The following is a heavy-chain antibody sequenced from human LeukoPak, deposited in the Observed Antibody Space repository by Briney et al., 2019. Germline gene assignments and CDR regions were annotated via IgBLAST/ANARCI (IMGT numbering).Heavy chain of an antibody. Sequence: PSETLSLTCTISGYSISSGYYWGWIRQPPGKGLEWIRSIYHSGNTYYNPSLKSRVTISLDTSENQFSLKLSSVTAADTAVYYCARDLYSSGWGYFDYWGQGTLVTVSS. V-gene: IGHV4-38-2*02. CDR1: GYSISSGYY. CDR2: IYHSGNT. D-gene: IGHD6-19*01. CDR3: ARDLYSSGWGYFDY. J-gene: IGHJ4*02.